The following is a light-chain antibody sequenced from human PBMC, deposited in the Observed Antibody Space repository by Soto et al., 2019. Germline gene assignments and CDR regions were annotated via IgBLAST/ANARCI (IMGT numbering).Light chain of an antibody. V-gene: IGKV1-5*03. CDR1: QSINRW. CDR2: KAS. Sequence: DIQMTQSPSTLSASVGDRVTITCRASQSINRWLAWYQQKPGKAPKLLIYKASTSESGVPSRFSGGGIGTEFSLSISSLQPDDFATYYCQQYSTYPYIFGQGTKVDIK. CDR3: QQYSTYPYI. J-gene: IGKJ2*01.